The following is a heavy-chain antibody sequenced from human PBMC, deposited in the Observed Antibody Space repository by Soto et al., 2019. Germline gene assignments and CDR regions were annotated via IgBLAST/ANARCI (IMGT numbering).Heavy chain of an antibody. D-gene: IGHD1-26*01. CDR2: IYYSGST. CDR3: ARPPRRGNHPAGWLDP. V-gene: IGHV4-39*01. J-gene: IGHJ5*02. CDR1: GGSISSSSYY. Sequence: QLQLQESGPGLVKPSETLSLTCTVSGGSISSSSYYWGWIRQPPGKGLEWIGSIYYSGSTYYNPSLKSRVTISVDTSKNQFTLKLSSVTAADTAVYYCARPPRRGNHPAGWLDPWGQGTLVTVSS.